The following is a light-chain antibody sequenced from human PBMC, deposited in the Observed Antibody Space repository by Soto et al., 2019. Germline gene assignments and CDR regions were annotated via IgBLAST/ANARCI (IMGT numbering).Light chain of an antibody. Sequence: LTQSPATLSLYPGERATLSFRASQSVSSYLAWYQQKPGQAPRLLIYDASNRATGIPARFSGSGSGTDFTPNNSRVGTEDRAVYQCQQRSAGLTVGGGTQVDI. V-gene: IGKV3-11*01. CDR2: DAS. CDR3: QQRSAGLT. J-gene: IGKJ4*02. CDR1: QSVSSY.